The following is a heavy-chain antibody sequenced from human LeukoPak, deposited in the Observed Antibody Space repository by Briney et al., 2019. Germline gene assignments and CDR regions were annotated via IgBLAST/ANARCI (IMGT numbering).Heavy chain of an antibody. Sequence: GGSLRLSCAASGFTFSSYEMNWVCQGPGKGLGWVSYISRSGSTIYYADSVKGRFTISRDNAKNSLYLQMNSLRAEDTAVYYCARGVYYDISEPFDYWGQGTLVTVSS. D-gene: IGHD3-9*01. CDR1: GFTFSSYE. V-gene: IGHV3-48*03. J-gene: IGHJ4*02. CDR2: ISRSGSTI. CDR3: ARGVYYDISEPFDY.